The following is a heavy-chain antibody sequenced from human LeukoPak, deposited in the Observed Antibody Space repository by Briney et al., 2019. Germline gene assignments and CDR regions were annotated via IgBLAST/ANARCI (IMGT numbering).Heavy chain of an antibody. CDR1: GYSFTCYW. D-gene: IGHD6-13*01. CDR3: ARSYSSNWYWFDP. V-gene: IGHV5-51*01. Sequence: GESLKISCKGSGYSFTCYWIGWVRQMPGKGLEWMGTIYPGDSDTRYSPSFQGQVTTSADKSVTTAYLQWSSLKASDTAIYYCARSYSSNWYWFDPWGQGTLVTVSS. CDR2: IYPGDSDT. J-gene: IGHJ5*02.